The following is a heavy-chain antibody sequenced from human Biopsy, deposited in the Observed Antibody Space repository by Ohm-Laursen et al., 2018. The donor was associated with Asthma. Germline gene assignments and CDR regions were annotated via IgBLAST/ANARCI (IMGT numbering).Heavy chain of an antibody. J-gene: IGHJ6*02. D-gene: IGHD3-3*01. CDR2: ISYDGSNK. CDR1: GFTFSSYG. V-gene: IGHV3-30*18. CDR3: AKDTEGRYDFWSGLSYNYYGMDV. Sequence: SLRLSCSASGFTFSSYGMYWVRQAPGKGLEWVAVISYDGSNKYYADSEKGRFTISRDNSKNTLYLQMNSLRAEDTAVYYCAKDTEGRYDFWSGLSYNYYGMDVWGQGTTVTVSS.